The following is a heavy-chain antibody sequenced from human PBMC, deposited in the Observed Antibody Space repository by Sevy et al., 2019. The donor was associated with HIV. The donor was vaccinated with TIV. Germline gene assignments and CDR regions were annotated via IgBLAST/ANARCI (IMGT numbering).Heavy chain of an antibody. CDR3: AKKEQDDYVWGSYRYSLLFDY. D-gene: IGHD3-16*02. Sequence: GGSLRLSCAASGFTFSSYGMHWVRQAPGKGLEWVAVISYDGSNKYYADSVKGRFTISRDNSKNTLYLQMNSLRAEDTAVYYCAKKEQDDYVWGSYRYSLLFDYWGQGTLVTVSS. V-gene: IGHV3-30*18. CDR1: GFTFSSYG. CDR2: ISYDGSNK. J-gene: IGHJ4*02.